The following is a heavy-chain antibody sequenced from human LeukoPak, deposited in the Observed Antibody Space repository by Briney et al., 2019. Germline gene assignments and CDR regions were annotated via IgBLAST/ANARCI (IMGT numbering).Heavy chain of an antibody. CDR1: GGSLNSSPNR. CDR2: ISYTGGT. J-gene: IGHJ4*02. V-gene: IGHV4-39*01. CDR3: ARHTKPCSGGSCNFDF. D-gene: IGHD2-15*01. Sequence: TSETLSLTCSVSGGSLNSSPNRWGWIRQPPGQGLEWIGSISYTGGTYYHPSLKSRVTVSLDTSKKQFSLRLSSVTPADTAVYYCARHTKPCSGGSCNFDFWGQGSLVTVSS.